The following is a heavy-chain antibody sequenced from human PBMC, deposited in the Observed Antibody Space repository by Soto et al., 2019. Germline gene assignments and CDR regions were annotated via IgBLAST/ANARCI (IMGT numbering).Heavy chain of an antibody. CDR2: ISGSGGST. J-gene: IGHJ6*02. CDR1: GFTFSSYA. CDR3: AKDSSSWYGDYYGMDV. Sequence: GSLRLSCAASGFTFSSYAMSWVRQAPGKGLEWVSAISGSGGSTYYADSVKGRFTISRDNSKNTLYLQMNSLRAEDTAVYYCAKDSSSWYGDYYGMDVWGQGTTVTVSS. D-gene: IGHD6-13*01. V-gene: IGHV3-23*01.